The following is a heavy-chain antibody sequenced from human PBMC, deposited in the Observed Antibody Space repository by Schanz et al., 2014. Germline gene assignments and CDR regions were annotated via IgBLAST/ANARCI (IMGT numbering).Heavy chain of an antibody. CDR2: INTNTGNP. J-gene: IGHJ4*02. Sequence: QVQLVQSGAEVKKPGASVKLSCRASGYTFTNFAVNWVRQAPGQGLEWMGWINTNTGNPTYAQGFTGRFVFSLDTSVSTAYLQISSLKADDTAVFFCARGEANWGQYWGQGTLVTVSS. D-gene: IGHD7-27*01. CDR3: ARGEANWGQY. V-gene: IGHV7-4-1*02. CDR1: GYTFTNFA.